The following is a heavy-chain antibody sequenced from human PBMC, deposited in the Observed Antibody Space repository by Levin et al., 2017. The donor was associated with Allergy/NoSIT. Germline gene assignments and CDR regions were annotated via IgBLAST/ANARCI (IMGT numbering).Heavy chain of an antibody. V-gene: IGHV3-48*03. CDR1: GFSFSSDE. J-gene: IGHJ4*02. CDR3: ARLGVGASFDY. D-gene: IGHD1-26*01. Sequence: GGSLRLSCAASGFSFSSDEMTWFRQAPGTGLEWVSYISGPSSTIYYADSVKGRFTISRDNAKRAGYLQMNSLRVEDTAIYYCARLGVGASFDYWGQGVPVTVSS. CDR2: ISGPSSTI.